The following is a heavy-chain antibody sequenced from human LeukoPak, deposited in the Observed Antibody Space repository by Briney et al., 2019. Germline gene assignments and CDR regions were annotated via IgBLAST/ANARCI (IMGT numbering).Heavy chain of an antibody. CDR1: GGSISSGSYY. J-gene: IGHJ4*02. D-gene: IGHD6-19*01. CDR3: ARAGRSGWIGPFDY. CDR2: IYTSGST. V-gene: IGHV4-61*02. Sequence: PSETLSLTCTVSGGSISSGSYYWSWIRQPAGKGLEWIGRIYTSGSTNYNPSLKSRVSISLDTSKNQFSLKLTSVTAADTAVYYCARAGRSGWIGPFDYWGQGTLVTVSS.